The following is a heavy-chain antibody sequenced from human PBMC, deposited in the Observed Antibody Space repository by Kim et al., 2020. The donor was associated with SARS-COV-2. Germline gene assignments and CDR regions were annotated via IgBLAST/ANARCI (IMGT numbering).Heavy chain of an antibody. CDR2: ISGSSYYI. CDR3: VRRSGIYYGSGSYPPPYWYFDL. V-gene: IGHV3-21*01. D-gene: IGHD3-10*01. J-gene: IGHJ2*01. Sequence: GGSLRLSCAASGFTFSTYSMNWVRQAPGKGLEWLSSISGSSYYIYDTDSVKGRFTISRDNAKNSLYLQMNSLRAEDTAVYYCVRRSGIYYGSGSYPPPYWYFDLWGRGTLVTVSS. CDR1: GFTFSTYS.